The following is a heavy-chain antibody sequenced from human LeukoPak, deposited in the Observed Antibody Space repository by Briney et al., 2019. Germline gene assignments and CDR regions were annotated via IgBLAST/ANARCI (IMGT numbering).Heavy chain of an antibody. V-gene: IGHV3-23*01. CDR2: ISSSGGST. J-gene: IGHJ4*02. CDR1: GFTFSSYA. D-gene: IGHD6-13*01. Sequence: PGGSLRLSCAASGFTFSSYAMSWVRQAPGKGLEWVSAISSSGGSTYYADSVKGRFTISRDNSKNTLYLQMNSLRAEDTAVYYCAKPTSSSSGYFDYWGQGTLVTVSS. CDR3: AKPTSSSSGYFDY.